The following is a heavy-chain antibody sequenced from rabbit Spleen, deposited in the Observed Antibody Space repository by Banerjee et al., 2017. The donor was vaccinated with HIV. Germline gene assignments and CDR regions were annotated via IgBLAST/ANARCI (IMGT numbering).Heavy chain of an antibody. D-gene: IGHD4-1*01. J-gene: IGHJ4*01. V-gene: IGHV1S45*01. Sequence: QQQLVESGGGLVQPEGSLTLTCTASGFSFSSYYYMCWVRQAPGKGLEWIGCIYAGSGNTDYASWAKGRSTFSKSSSTTVTLQMTSLTAADTATYFCARDDYSSNSRYYFTLWGPGPWSPS. CDR2: IYAGSGNT. CDR1: GFSFSSYYY. CDR3: ARDDYSSNSRYYFTL.